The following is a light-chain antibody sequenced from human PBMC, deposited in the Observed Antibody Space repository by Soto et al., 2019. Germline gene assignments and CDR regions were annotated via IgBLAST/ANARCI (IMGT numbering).Light chain of an antibody. Sequence: IQMTQSPSSLSASVGDRLTITCRASQSIGKFLNWYQQKPGTAPNLLISAASSLQSGVPSRFRGSGSGTDFTFTISRLQPEDIATYYCQQYENLPTFGQGTRLEIK. CDR3: QQYENLPT. V-gene: IGKV1-33*01. CDR1: QSIGKF. J-gene: IGKJ5*01. CDR2: AAS.